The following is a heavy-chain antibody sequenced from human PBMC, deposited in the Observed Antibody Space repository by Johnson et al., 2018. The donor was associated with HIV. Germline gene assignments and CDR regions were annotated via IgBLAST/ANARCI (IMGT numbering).Heavy chain of an antibody. V-gene: IGHV3-15*01. CDR2: VKSKTDGGTI. J-gene: IGHJ3*01. CDR1: GFTFSNAW. CDR3: ARDDTGYSSSFDAFDV. Sequence: VQLVESGGGSVKSGGSLRVSCAASGFTFSNAWMSWVRQAPGKGLEWVGRVKSKTDGGTIDYAAAVKGRFIISRDNAKNSLYLQMNSLRAEDTAVYYCARDDTGYSSSFDAFDVWGQGTMVTVSS. D-gene: IGHD6-13*01.